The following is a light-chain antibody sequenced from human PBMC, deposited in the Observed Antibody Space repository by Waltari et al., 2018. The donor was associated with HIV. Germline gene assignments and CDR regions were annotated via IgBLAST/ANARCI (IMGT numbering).Light chain of an antibody. Sequence: QSVLTQPPSASGTPGQRVTISCSGSRSNIGSHTVHWYQQLPGTPPKRRIYSKNRRPSGVPDRVSGSKPGTSTSLAISGLQSEDEADYYCAAWDDSLNGSWVFGGGTKLTVL. CDR2: SKN. CDR1: RSNIGSHT. V-gene: IGLV1-44*01. CDR3: AAWDDSLNGSWV. J-gene: IGLJ3*02.